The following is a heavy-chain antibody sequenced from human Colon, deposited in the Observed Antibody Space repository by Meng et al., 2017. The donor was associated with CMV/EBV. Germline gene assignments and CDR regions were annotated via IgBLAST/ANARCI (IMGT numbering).Heavy chain of an antibody. V-gene: IGHV4-30-4*01. Sequence: FGGSVDSGGFYWSGFRQPPGEGVQWLGRSYSGGRCCSSQSLKSRLSSSLDASKNQFSLSLKSVTAADTAVYYCARGSVIASAVSFEHWGQGTLVTVSS. CDR1: GGSVDSGGFY. CDR3: ARGSVIASAVSFEH. J-gene: IGHJ4*02. D-gene: IGHD2-21*01. CDR2: SYSGGRC.